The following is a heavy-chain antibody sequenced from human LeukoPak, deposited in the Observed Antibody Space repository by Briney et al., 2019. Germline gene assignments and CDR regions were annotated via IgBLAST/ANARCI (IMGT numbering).Heavy chain of an antibody. CDR3: ARGSGSYYYDSSGYCDY. Sequence: GASVKVSCKASGYTFTGYYMHWLRQAPGQGLEWMGWINPNSGGTNYAQKFQGRVTMTRDTSISTAYMELSRLRSDDTAVYYCARGSGSYYYDSSGYCDYWGQGTLVTVSS. D-gene: IGHD3-22*01. CDR1: GYTFTGYY. CDR2: INPNSGGT. V-gene: IGHV1-2*02. J-gene: IGHJ4*02.